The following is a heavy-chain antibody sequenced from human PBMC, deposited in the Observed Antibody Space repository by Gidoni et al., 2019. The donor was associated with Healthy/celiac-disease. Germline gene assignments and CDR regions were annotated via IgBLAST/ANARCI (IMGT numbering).Heavy chain of an antibody. D-gene: IGHD1-1*01. CDR2: SNPNSGGT. V-gene: IGHV1-2*04. CDR3: AREGPGTNDFDY. CDR1: GYTFTGYY. Sequence: QVQLVQSGAEVQKPGASVKASCQPSGYTFTGYYMHWVRQAPGQGLEWVGWSNPNSGGTNYAQKFQGWVTMTRDTSISTAYMELSRLRSDDTAVYYCAREGPGTNDFDYWGQGTLVTVSS. J-gene: IGHJ4*02.